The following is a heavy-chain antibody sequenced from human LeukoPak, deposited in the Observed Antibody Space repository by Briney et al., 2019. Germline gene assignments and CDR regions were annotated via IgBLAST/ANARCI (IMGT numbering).Heavy chain of an antibody. CDR2: IYYRGSN. D-gene: IGHD3-3*01. Sequence: SETLSLTCTVSGGSISSDYWSWIRQPPGGGLVWLGYIYYRGSNNYNSSLKSRVTISLDTSKNQVSLELSSVTAADTAVYYCARGITIFGVVSHFDYWGQGTLVTVSS. CDR1: GGSISSDY. V-gene: IGHV4-59*01. J-gene: IGHJ4*02. CDR3: ARGITIFGVVSHFDY.